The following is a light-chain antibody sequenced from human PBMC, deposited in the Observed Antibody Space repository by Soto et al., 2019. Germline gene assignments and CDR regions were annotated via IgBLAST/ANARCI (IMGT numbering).Light chain of an antibody. CDR1: QSVSSN. J-gene: IGKJ2*01. CDR2: GAS. CDR3: QQYNSWPYT. V-gene: IGKV3-15*01. Sequence: EIVMTQSPATLSVSPGERATLSCRASQSVSSNLAWYQQKPGQAPRLLIYGASTRATGIPARLSGSGSGREFTLTISSLQSEDFAVYYCQQYNSWPYTFAQGTKLEIK.